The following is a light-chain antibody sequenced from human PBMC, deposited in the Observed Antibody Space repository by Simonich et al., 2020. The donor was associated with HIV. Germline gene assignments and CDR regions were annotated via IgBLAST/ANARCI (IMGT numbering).Light chain of an antibody. V-gene: IGKV3-15*01. CDR1: QSVSSN. J-gene: IGKJ2*01. Sequence: EIVMTQSPATLSVSPGERATLSCRASQSVSSNLAWYQQKPGQAPRLLIYAASSLQSGVPSRFSGSGSGTDFTLIISSLQPEDFATYYCQQSHYTPFTFGQGTKLEIK. CDR3: QQSHYTPFT. CDR2: AAS.